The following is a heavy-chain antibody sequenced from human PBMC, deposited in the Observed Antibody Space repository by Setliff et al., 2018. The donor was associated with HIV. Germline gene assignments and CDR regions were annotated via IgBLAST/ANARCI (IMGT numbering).Heavy chain of an antibody. CDR3: AKSSFRFFEDLSDWYFDL. J-gene: IGHJ2*01. CDR1: GFTFSSYG. CDR2: IWYDGSNK. V-gene: IGHV3-33*06. D-gene: IGHD3-16*02. Sequence: LRLSCAASGFTFSSYGMHWVRQAPGKGLEWVAVIWYDGSNKYYADSVKGRFTISRDNSKNTLYLQMNSLRAEDTAVYYCAKSSFRFFEDLSDWYFDLWGRGTLVTVSS.